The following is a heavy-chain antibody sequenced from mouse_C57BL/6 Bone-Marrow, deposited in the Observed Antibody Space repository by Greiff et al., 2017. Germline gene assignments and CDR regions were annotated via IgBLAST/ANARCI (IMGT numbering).Heavy chain of an antibody. Sequence: QVQLQQSGAELAKPGASVKLSCKASGYTFTSYWMHWVKQRPGQGLEWIGYINPSSGYTKYNQKFKDKATLTAATSSSTAYMQLSSLTYEDSAVYYCARYYGNYEYFDVWGTGTTVTVSS. D-gene: IGHD2-1*01. CDR2: INPSSGYT. J-gene: IGHJ1*03. CDR1: GYTFTSYW. CDR3: ARYYGNYEYFDV. V-gene: IGHV1-7*01.